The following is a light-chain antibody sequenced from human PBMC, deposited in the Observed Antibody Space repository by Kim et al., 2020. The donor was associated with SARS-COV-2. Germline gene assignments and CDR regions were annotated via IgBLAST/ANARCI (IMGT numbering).Light chain of an antibody. Sequence: EVVLTQSPATLSLSPGERVTLSCRASQSVSIFLAWYQHKPPQAPRLLIYEASRRATGVPARFSGSGSGTDFTLTITSLESEDSAVYYCQQRTNWPITFGQGTRLE. CDR2: EAS. V-gene: IGKV3-11*01. J-gene: IGKJ5*01. CDR3: QQRTNWPIT. CDR1: QSVSIF.